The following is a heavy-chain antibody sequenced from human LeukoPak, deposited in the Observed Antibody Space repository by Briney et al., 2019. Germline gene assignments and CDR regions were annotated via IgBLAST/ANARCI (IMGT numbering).Heavy chain of an antibody. J-gene: IGHJ4*02. D-gene: IGHD2-8*02. V-gene: IGHV4-39*01. Sequence: SETLSLTCTVSGGSISSSSYYWGWIRQPPGKGPEWIGSIYYSGSTYYNPSLKSRVTISVDTSKNQFSLKLSSVTAADTAVYYCARVFGTGTYFNYWGQGTLVTVSS. CDR2: IYYSGST. CDR3: ARVFGTGTYFNY. CDR1: GGSISSSSYY.